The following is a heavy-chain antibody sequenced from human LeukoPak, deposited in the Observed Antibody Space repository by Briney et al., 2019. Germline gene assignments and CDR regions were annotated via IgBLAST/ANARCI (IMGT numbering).Heavy chain of an antibody. Sequence: GGSLRLSCAASGFTFSDYYMSWIRQAPGKGLEWVSYISSSGSTIYYADFVKGRFTISRDNAKNSLYLQMNSLRAEDTAVYYCARLRYYDILTGPETIFFHQYYFDYWGQGTLVTVSS. CDR1: GFTFSDYY. D-gene: IGHD3-9*01. CDR2: ISSSGSTI. J-gene: IGHJ4*02. CDR3: ARLRYYDILTGPETIFFHQYYFDY. V-gene: IGHV3-11*01.